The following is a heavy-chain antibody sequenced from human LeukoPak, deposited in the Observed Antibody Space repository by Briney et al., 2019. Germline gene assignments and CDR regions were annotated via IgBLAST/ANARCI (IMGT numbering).Heavy chain of an antibody. CDR2: ISHSGST. V-gene: IGHV4-38-2*02. CDR3: ARETSQKGAHYMDV. J-gene: IGHJ6*03. CDR1: GHSIRSRYY. D-gene: IGHD3-16*01. Sequence: SETLSLTCTVSGHSIRSRYYWGWIRQPPGKGLEWIGTISHSGSTYYNPSLKSRVTISVDTSKNQFSLKLRSVTAADTAVYYCARETSQKGAHYMDVWGKGTTVTISS.